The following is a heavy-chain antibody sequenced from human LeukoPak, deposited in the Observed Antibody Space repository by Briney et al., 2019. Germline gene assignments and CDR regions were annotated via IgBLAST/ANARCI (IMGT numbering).Heavy chain of an antibody. J-gene: IGHJ4*02. CDR1: GGTFSSYA. CDR3: AINQYYDFWSGYSGYWDY. V-gene: IGHV1-18*01. CDR2: ISAYNGNT. D-gene: IGHD3-3*01. Sequence: RASVKVSCKASGGTFSSYAISWVRQAPGQGLERMGWISAYNGNTNYAQKLQGRVTMTTDTSTSTAYMELRSLRSDDTAVYYCAINQYYDFWSGYSGYWDYWGQGTLVTVSS.